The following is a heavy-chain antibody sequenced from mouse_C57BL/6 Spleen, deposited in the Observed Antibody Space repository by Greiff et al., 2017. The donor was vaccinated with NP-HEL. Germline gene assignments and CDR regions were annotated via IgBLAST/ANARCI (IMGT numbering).Heavy chain of an antibody. D-gene: IGHD2-4*01. J-gene: IGHJ2*01. CDR3: TRMGLRRGFDY. CDR1: GFTFSSYA. Sequence: EVKLVESGEGLVKPGGSLKLSCAASGFTFSSYAMSWVRQTPEKRLEWVSYISSGGDYIYHADTVKGRFTISRDKARNTLYLQMSSLKSEDTAMYYCTRMGLRRGFDYWGRGTTLTVSS. V-gene: IGHV5-9-1*02. CDR2: ISSGGDYI.